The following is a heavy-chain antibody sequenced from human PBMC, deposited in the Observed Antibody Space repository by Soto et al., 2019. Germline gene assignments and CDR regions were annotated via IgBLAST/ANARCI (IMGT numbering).Heavy chain of an antibody. CDR2: IYYTGAT. V-gene: IGHV4-30-2*06. CDR3: ARAPPGPSPRWDV. CDR1: GASMSSGGHS. Sequence: QVLLQESGPGLVKPSQTVSLTCAVSGASMSSGGHSWSWIRQSPGRGLEWIGYIYYTGATYYNPSLKSRVTLSIDRSNNKFSLNFNSVTASDTAVYYCARAPPGPSPRWDVWGQGTTVTVSS. J-gene: IGHJ6*02. D-gene: IGHD3-10*01.